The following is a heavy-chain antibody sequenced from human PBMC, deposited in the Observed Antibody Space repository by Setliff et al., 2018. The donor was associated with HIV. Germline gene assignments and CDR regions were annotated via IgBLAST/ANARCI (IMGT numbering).Heavy chain of an antibody. CDR1: GFTFSAYV. Sequence: GGSLRLSCAASGFTFSAYVMSWIRQAPGKGPEWVSAISARSDYTYAADSMKGRFTISRDNSKNTLYLQMNSLRAEDTALYYCATDSSGPLSHWGPGTLVTVSS. J-gene: IGHJ4*02. V-gene: IGHV3-23*01. D-gene: IGHD3-22*01. CDR2: ISARSDYT. CDR3: ATDSSGPLSH.